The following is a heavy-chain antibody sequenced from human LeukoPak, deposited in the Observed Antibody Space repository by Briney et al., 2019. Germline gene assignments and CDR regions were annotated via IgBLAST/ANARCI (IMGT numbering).Heavy chain of an antibody. V-gene: IGHV3-23*01. J-gene: IGHJ4*02. CDR2: ISGSGDST. Sequence: GGSLRLSCAASGFTFSSYAMSWVRQAPGKGLEWVSSISGSGDSTNYADSVKGRFTISRDNSKNTLYLQMNSLRAEDTAVYYCAKDSVGSGCDYWGQGTLVTVSS. D-gene: IGHD6-19*01. CDR1: GFTFSSYA. CDR3: AKDSVGSGCDY.